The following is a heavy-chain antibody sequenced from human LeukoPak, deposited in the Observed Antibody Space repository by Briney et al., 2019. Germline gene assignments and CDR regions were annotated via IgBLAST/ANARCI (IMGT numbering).Heavy chain of an antibody. CDR2: IYSAGSI. J-gene: IGHJ3*02. CDR1: GVAVSSNY. Sequence: GGSLRLSCAASGVAVSSNYMSWVRQAPGKRLEWVSVIYSAGSIYHADSVKGRFSISRDNSKNTVYLQMTSLRAQDTAVYYCARGGGHDAFDIWGQGTMVTVSS. D-gene: IGHD3-16*01. CDR3: ARGGGHDAFDI. V-gene: IGHV3-66*02.